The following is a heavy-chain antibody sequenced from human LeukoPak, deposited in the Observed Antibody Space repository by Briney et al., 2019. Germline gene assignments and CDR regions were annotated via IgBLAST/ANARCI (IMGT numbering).Heavy chain of an antibody. CDR1: GGSISSYY. V-gene: IGHV4-59*08. J-gene: IGHJ5*02. CDR3: ARRAGDILIGPNWFDP. Sequence: SETLSLPRTVSGGSISSYYWSWIRQPPGKGREWIGYIYYSGSNNYNPSLKSRVTIPVDTSKNQFSLKLSSVTAADTAVYYCARRAGDILIGPNWFDPWGKGTLVTVSS. CDR2: IYYSGSN. D-gene: IGHD3-9*01.